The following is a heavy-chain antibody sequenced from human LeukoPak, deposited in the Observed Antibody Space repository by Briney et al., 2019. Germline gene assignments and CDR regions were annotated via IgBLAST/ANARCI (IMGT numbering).Heavy chain of an antibody. J-gene: IGHJ4*02. V-gene: IGHV3-30*18. D-gene: IGHD1-26*01. CDR2: ISYDGSNK. CDR3: AKDQWELLGLDY. Sequence: GRSLRLSCAASGFTFSSYGMHWVRPAPGKGLEWVAVISYDGSNKYYADSVKGRFTISRDNSKNTLYLQMNSLRAEDTAVYYCAKDQWELLGLDYWGQGTLVTVSS. CDR1: GFTFSSYG.